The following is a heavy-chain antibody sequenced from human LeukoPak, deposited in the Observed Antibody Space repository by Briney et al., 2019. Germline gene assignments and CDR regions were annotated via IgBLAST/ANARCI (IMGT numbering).Heavy chain of an antibody. J-gene: IGHJ4*02. CDR2: ISSSSTYI. CDR1: GFTSSTYT. CDR3: ARDGDYGGTDFDS. D-gene: IGHD4-23*01. Sequence: GGSLRLSCAASGFTSSTYTMNWVRQAPGKGLEWVSYISSSSTYIYYADSVKGRFTISRDNAKNSLYLQMNNLRAEDTAMYYCARDGDYGGTDFDSWGQGTLVTVSS. V-gene: IGHV3-21*01.